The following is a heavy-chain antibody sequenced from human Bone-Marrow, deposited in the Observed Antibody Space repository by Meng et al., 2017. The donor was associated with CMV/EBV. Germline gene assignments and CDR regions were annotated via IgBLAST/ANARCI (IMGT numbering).Heavy chain of an antibody. CDR2: IYSGGST. J-gene: IGHJ6*02. V-gene: IGHV3-66*01. D-gene: IGHD3-3*01. Sequence: GESLKISCAASGFIVSSNYMSWVRQAPGKGLEWVSVIYSGGSTYYADSVKGRFTISRDNAKNSLYLQMNSLRAEDTAVYYCAREFGVVIGVDYYYYGMDVWGQATTVTVSS. CDR1: GFIVSSNY. CDR3: AREFGVVIGVDYYYYGMDV.